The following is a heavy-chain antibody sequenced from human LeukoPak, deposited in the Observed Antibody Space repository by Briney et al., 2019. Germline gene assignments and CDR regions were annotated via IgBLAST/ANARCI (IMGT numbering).Heavy chain of an antibody. D-gene: IGHD2-2*01. CDR3: ARLQEDIVVVPAAIPYNWFDP. CDR1: GYIFAAYW. Sequence: GESLKISCKGSGYIFAAYWIGWVRQMPGKGLEWMGSIYPGDSDTGYSPSFQGQVTISVDRSINTAYLQWNSLKASDTAIYYCARLQEDIVVVPAAIPYNWFDPWGRGSLVTVSS. V-gene: IGHV5-51*01. CDR2: IYPGDSDT. J-gene: IGHJ5*02.